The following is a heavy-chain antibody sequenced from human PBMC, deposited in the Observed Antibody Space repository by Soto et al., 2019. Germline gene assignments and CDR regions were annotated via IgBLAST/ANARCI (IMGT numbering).Heavy chain of an antibody. V-gene: IGHV3-7*01. CDR1: GFTFSSYW. CDR2: IKQDGSEK. Sequence: GGSLRLSCAASGFTFSSYWMSWVRQAPGKGLEWVANIKQDGSEKYYVDSVKGRFTISRDNAKNSLYLQMNSLRAEDTAVYYWARPRTVTKDAFDIWGQGTMVTVSS. J-gene: IGHJ3*02. D-gene: IGHD4-17*01. CDR3: ARPRTVTKDAFDI.